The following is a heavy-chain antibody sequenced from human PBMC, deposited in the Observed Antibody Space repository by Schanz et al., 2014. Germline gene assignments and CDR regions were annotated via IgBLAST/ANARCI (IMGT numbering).Heavy chain of an antibody. CDR1: GFTFDDYA. D-gene: IGHD3-16*01. CDR3: AKDRQNRVNRVGYYYGMDV. CDR2: ISWNSGSI. Sequence: EVVLVESGGASVQPGGSLRLSCAASGFTFDDYAMHWVRQAPGKGLEWVSGISWNSGSIGYADSVKGRFTISRDDAKNSLYLQMNSLRAEDTALYYCAKDRQNRVNRVGYYYGMDVWGQGTTVTVSS. V-gene: IGHV3-9*01. J-gene: IGHJ6*02.